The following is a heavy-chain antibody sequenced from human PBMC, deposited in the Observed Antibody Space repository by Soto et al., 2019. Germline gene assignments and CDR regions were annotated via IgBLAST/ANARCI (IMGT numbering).Heavy chain of an antibody. CDR1: GGSISVYY. D-gene: IGHD1-7*01. CDR2: IYYSGNT. J-gene: IGHJ4*02. Sequence: LXLTCTVSGGSISVYYWSWIRQPPGKGLGWIGYIYYSGNTNYNPSLKSRVTISVDTSKNQFSLKLSSVTAADTAVYYCGRGEVDRYNWNYGIDYWGQGTLVTVSS. CDR3: GRGEVDRYNWNYGIDY. V-gene: IGHV4-59*01.